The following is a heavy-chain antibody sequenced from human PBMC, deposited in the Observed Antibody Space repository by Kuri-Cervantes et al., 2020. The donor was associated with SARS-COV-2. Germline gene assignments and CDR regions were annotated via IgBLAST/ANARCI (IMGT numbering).Heavy chain of an antibody. CDR3: ARRGAVAGTVPFFDY. D-gene: IGHD6-19*01. CDR1: GGSISSSSYY. V-gene: IGHV4-39*01. Sequence: SETLSLTCTASGGSISSSSYYWGWLRQPPGKGLEWIGSIYYSGSTYYNSSLKSRVTISVDTSKNQFSLKLSSVTAADTAVYYCARRGAVAGTVPFFDYWGQGTLVTVSS. J-gene: IGHJ4*02. CDR2: IYYSGST.